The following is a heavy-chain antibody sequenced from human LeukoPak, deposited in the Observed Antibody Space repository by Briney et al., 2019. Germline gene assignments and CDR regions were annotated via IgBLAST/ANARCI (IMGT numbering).Heavy chain of an antibody. V-gene: IGHV4-30-2*01. J-gene: IGHJ4*02. CDR3: ARSYSSSWGFDY. CDR1: GGSISSGGYY. D-gene: IGHD6-13*01. Sequence: PSQTLSLTCTVSGGSISSGGYYWSWIRQPPGKGLEWIGYIYHSGSTCYNPSLKSRVTISVDRSKNQFSLKLSSVTAADTAVYYCARSYSSSWGFDYWGQGTLVTVSS. CDR2: IYHSGST.